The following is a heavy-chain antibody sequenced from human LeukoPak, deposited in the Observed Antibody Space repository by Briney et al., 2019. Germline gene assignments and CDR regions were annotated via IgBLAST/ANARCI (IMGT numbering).Heavy chain of an antibody. D-gene: IGHD1-1*01. Sequence: PGGSLRLSCAASGFTFNIYAMHWVRQGPGQGPEWVAVISSDGNNKYYADSLQGRFTVSRTNSKTTLYLQIDSRRVDDTAVYYCVREPLQLGIRLDYWGQGTPVTVSS. CDR1: GFTFNIYA. CDR3: VREPLQLGIRLDY. V-gene: IGHV3-30-3*01. CDR2: ISSDGNNK. J-gene: IGHJ4*02.